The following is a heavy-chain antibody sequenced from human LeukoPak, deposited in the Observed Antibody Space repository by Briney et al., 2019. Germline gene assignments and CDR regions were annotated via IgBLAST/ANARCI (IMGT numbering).Heavy chain of an antibody. Sequence: GASVKVSCKASGYTFTSYYMHWVRQAPGQGLEWMGIINPSGGSTSYAQKFQGRVTMTEDTSTDTAYMELSSLRSEDTAVYYCATDTIFGVVIFDYWGQGTLVTVSS. CDR1: GYTFTSYY. CDR3: ATDTIFGVVIFDY. V-gene: IGHV1-46*01. D-gene: IGHD3-3*01. CDR2: INPSGGST. J-gene: IGHJ4*02.